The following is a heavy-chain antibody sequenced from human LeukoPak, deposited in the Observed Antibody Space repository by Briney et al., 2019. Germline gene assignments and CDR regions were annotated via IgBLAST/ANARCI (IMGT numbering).Heavy chain of an antibody. V-gene: IGHV1-2*06. Sequence: ASVKVSCKASGYTFTGYYLHWVRQAPGQGLEWMGRINRNSGGTNYAQKFQGRVTMTRDTSISTAYMELSRLRSDDTAVYYCARAGYCSSTSCYGPNYYYYMDVWGKGTTVTVSS. CDR3: ARAGYCSSTSCYGPNYYYYMDV. CDR1: GYTFTGYY. CDR2: INRNSGGT. D-gene: IGHD2-2*01. J-gene: IGHJ6*03.